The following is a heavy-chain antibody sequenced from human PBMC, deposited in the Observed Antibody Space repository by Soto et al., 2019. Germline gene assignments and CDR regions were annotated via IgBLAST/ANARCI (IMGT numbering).Heavy chain of an antibody. V-gene: IGHV4-59*01. CDR2: IYYSGST. D-gene: IGHD3-3*01. J-gene: IGHJ4*02. Sequence: SETLSLTCTVSGGSISSYYWSWIRQPPGKGLEWIGYIYYSGSTNYNPSLKSRVTISVDTSKNQFSLKLSSVTAADTAVYYCARERSSDDFWSGYYNWGQGTLVTVSS. CDR3: ARERSSDDFWSGYYN. CDR1: GGSISSYY.